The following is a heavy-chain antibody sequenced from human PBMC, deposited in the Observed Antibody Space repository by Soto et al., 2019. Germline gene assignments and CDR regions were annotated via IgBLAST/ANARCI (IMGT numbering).Heavy chain of an antibody. CDR1: GYTFTSYD. CDR3: AILQTYYDFWCGYPRRSQYGTDV. V-gene: IGHV1-8*01. Sequence: ASVKVSCKASGYTFTSYDINSVRQATGQGLEWMGWMNPNSGNTGYAQKFQGRVTMTRNTSISTAYMELSSLRPEHTAVYYCAILQTYYDFWCGYPRRSQYGTDVSGPRPTV. CDR2: MNPNSGNT. D-gene: IGHD3-3*01. J-gene: IGHJ6*02.